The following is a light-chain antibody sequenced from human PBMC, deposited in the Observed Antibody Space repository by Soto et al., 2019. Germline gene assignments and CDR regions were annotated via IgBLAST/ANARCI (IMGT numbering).Light chain of an antibody. Sequence: DIQMTQSPSTLSASVGDRVTITCRASQSISSWLAWYQQKPGKAPKLLIYKASSLASGVPSRFSGSGSGTEFTLTISSLKPDDFATDYCQQYNSYPGTFGQGTKVEIK. J-gene: IGKJ1*01. CDR3: QQYNSYPGT. CDR1: QSISSW. CDR2: KAS. V-gene: IGKV1-5*03.